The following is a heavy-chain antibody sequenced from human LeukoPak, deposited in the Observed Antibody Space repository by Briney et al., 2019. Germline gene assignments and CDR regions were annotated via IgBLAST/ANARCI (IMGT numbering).Heavy chain of an antibody. V-gene: IGHV3-23*01. Sequence: GGSLRLSCAASGFTFSSYAMSWVRQAPGKGLEWVSNISGSGGGSRTYYADSVKGRFTISRDNSKNSLYLQMNSLRAEDTALYHCARGGVADSYVAYWGQGTLVTVSS. J-gene: IGHJ4*02. D-gene: IGHD5-18*01. CDR1: GFTFSSYA. CDR2: ISGSGGGSRT. CDR3: ARGGVADSYVAY.